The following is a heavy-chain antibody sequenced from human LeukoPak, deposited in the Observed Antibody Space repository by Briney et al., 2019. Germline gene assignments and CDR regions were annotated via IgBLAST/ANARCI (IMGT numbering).Heavy chain of an antibody. CDR3: ARVSAAGTGPDY. D-gene: IGHD6-13*01. CDR1: GGSVSSGNYY. Sequence: SETLSLTCTVSGGSVSSGNYYWSWIRQPPGKGLEWIGFMSNSGNTYSTPSLKSRVTISVDTTKNQFSLKLNSVTAADTAVYYCARVSAAGTGPDYWGQGTLVTVSS. J-gene: IGHJ4*02. CDR2: MSNSGNT. V-gene: IGHV4-61*01.